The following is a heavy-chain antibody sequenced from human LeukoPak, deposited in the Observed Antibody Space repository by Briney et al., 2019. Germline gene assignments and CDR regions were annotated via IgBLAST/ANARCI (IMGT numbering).Heavy chain of an antibody. CDR1: GFTVSSNY. CDR3: AKDRQWLVLFYGMDV. Sequence: GGSLRLSCAASGFTVSSNYMSWVRQAPGKGLEWVSVIYSGGSTYYADSVKGRFTISRDNSKNTLYLQMNSLRAEDTAVYYCAKDRQWLVLFYGMDVWGKGATVTVSS. J-gene: IGHJ6*04. V-gene: IGHV3-66*02. CDR2: IYSGGST. D-gene: IGHD6-19*01.